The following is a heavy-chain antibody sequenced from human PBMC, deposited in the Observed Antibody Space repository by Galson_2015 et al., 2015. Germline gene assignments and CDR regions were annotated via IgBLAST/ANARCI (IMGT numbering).Heavy chain of an antibody. J-gene: IGHJ6*03. D-gene: IGHD6-6*01. CDR2: IWFDGSRK. Sequence: SLRLSCAASGFTFNTYGMHWVRQAPDRGLEWLAFIWFDGSRKYYGDSVRGPFIISRDNSKNTLYLQMNNLRAEDTAVYYCARAYSSLAYYMDVWGRGTTVTVSS. V-gene: IGHV3-33*01. CDR1: GFTFNTYG. CDR3: ARAYSSLAYYMDV.